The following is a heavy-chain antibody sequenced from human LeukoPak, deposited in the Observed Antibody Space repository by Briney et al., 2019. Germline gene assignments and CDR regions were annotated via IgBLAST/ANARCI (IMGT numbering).Heavy chain of an antibody. CDR3: ARDQVYNSAQGVIDY. D-gene: IGHD6-19*01. CDR2: INPNSGDT. CDR1: GYTFTAYC. J-gene: IGHJ4*02. V-gene: IGHV1-2*02. Sequence: ASVKVSCKTSGYTFTAYCMHWVRQAPGQGLEWMGWINPNSGDTNYAQKFQGRVTMTRDTSISTAYMELTRLRSDDTAVYYCARDQVYNSAQGVIDYWGQGTLVTVSS.